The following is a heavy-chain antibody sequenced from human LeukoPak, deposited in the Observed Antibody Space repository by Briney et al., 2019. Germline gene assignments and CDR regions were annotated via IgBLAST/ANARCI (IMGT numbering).Heavy chain of an antibody. D-gene: IGHD2-2*01. CDR1: GGSLSSGDYY. CDR2: IYYSGST. Sequence: PSETLSLTCTVSGGSLSSGDYYWSWIRQPPGTGLEWIGYIYYSGSTYYNPSLKSRVTISVDTSKNQFSLKLSSVTSADPAVYYCARYCSSTSCSPGIYYFDYWGQGTLVTVSS. CDR3: ARYCSSTSCSPGIYYFDY. V-gene: IGHV4-30-4*01. J-gene: IGHJ4*02.